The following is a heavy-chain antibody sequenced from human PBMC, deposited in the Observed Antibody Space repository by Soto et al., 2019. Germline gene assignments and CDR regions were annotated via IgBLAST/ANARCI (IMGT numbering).Heavy chain of an antibody. V-gene: IGHV3-23*01. CDR1: GFTFINYA. D-gene: IGHD2-2*01. J-gene: IGHJ2*01. CDR3: ARKVLGSTSRPDWWYFDL. Sequence: EVQLLESGGGLVQPGGSLRLSCVGSGFTFINYAMNWVRQPPGKGLGWVSTISGGGDRTFDADTVKGRFTISRDNSKNTVNLQMNSLRADDTAVYYCARKVLGSTSRPDWWYFDLWGRGTVVTVSS. CDR2: ISGGGDRT.